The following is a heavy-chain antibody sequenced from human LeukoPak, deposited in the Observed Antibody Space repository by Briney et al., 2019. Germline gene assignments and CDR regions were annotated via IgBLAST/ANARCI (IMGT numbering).Heavy chain of an antibody. CDR1: GFTVSSNY. D-gene: IGHD3-22*01. V-gene: IGHV3-53*01. J-gene: IGHJ4*02. Sequence: GGSLRLSXAASGFTVSSNYMSWVRQAPGKGLEWVSVIYSGGSTYYADSVKGRFTISRDNSKNTLYLQMNSLRAEDTAVYYCARVGDYYDSEGLDYWGQGTLVTVSS. CDR3: ARVGDYYDSEGLDY. CDR2: IYSGGST.